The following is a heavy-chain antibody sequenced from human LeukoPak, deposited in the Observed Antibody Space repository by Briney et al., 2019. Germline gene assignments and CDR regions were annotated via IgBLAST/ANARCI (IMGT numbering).Heavy chain of an antibody. CDR2: IDHSGSA. CDR1: GGSFSGYY. Sequence: SETLSLTCAVSGGSFSGYYWTWIRQPPGKGLEWIGEIDHSGSANYNPSLKSRVTISLDTSKNQFSLKLSSVTAADTAVYYCARGQGTVTTHWGQGTLVTVSS. J-gene: IGHJ4*02. CDR3: ARGQGTVTTH. D-gene: IGHD4-17*01. V-gene: IGHV4-34*01.